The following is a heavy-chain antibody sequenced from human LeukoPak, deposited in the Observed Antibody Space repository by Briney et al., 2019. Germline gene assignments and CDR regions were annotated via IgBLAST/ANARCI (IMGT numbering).Heavy chain of an antibody. D-gene: IGHD3-22*01. CDR2: IYYSGST. CDR3: ARVTYYYDSSGYSNVKLAFDI. CDR1: GGSISSSSYY. V-gene: IGHV4-39*01. Sequence: SETLSLTCTVSGGSISSSSYYWGWIRQPPGKGLEWIWSIYYSGSTYYNPSLKSRVTISVDTSKNQFSLKLSSVTAADTAVYYCARVTYYYDSSGYSNVKLAFDIWGQGTMVTVSS. J-gene: IGHJ3*02.